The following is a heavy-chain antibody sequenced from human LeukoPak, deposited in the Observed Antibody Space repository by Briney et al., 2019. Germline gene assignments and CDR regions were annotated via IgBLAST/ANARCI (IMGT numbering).Heavy chain of an antibody. V-gene: IGHV3-43D*03. J-gene: IGHJ4*02. D-gene: IGHD6-19*01. CDR1: GFTFDDYA. CDR3: AKDSSSGWIDY. Sequence: GGSLRLSCATSGFTFDDYAMHWVRQAPGKGLEWVSLISWDGGSTYYADSVKGRFTISRDNSKNSLYLQMNSLRAEDTALYYCAKDSSSGWIDYWGQGTLVTVSS. CDR2: ISWDGGST.